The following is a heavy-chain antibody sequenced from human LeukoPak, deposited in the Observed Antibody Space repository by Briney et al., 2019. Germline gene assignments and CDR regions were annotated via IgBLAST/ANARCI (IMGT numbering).Heavy chain of an antibody. CDR2: IYYSGST. CDR3: ARSPYGSGDCYFDY. J-gene: IGHJ4*02. CDR1: GGSIGSGGYY. Sequence: SETLSLTCTVSGGSIGSGGYYWSWIRQHPGKGLEWIGYIYYSGSTYYNPSLKSRVTISVDTSKNQFYLKLSSVTAADTAVYYWARSPYGSGDCYFDYWGQGTLVTVSS. D-gene: IGHD3-10*01. V-gene: IGHV4-31*03.